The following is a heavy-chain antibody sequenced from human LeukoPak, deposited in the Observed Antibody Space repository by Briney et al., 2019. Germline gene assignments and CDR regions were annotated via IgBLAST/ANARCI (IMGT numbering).Heavy chain of an antibody. J-gene: IGHJ3*02. V-gene: IGHV3-74*01. Sequence: QPGRSLRLSCAASGFTFSSYWMHWVRQAPGKGLVWVSRINSDGSSTSYADSVKGRFTISRDNAKNTLYLQMNSLRAEDTAVYYCARQTPYNWNDIDAFDIWGQGTMVTVSS. D-gene: IGHD1-1*01. CDR1: GFTFSSYW. CDR2: INSDGSST. CDR3: ARQTPYNWNDIDAFDI.